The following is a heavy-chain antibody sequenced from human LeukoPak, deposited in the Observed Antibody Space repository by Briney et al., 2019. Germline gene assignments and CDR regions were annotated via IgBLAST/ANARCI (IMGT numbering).Heavy chain of an antibody. J-gene: IGHJ5*01. CDR3: ARTEGTVAYDS. V-gene: IGHV3-74*01. CDR2: INSDGSGT. CDR1: GFTFSNYW. D-gene: IGHD4-23*01. Sequence: PGGSLRLSCAASGFTFSNYWMHWVRQAPGKGLVWVSRINSDGSGTTYADSVRGRSTISRDNAKNTLYLQVNSLRAEDTAVYYCARTEGTVAYDSWGQGTLVTVSS.